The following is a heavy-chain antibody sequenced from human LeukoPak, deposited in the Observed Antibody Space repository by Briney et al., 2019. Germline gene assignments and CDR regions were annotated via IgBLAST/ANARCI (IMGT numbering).Heavy chain of an antibody. CDR3: ARLRRNSDRSDFFYYYDH. J-gene: IGHJ4*02. V-gene: IGHV3-21*01. D-gene: IGHD3-22*01. Sequence: KRGGSLRLSCAASGFTFSDYSMNWVRQAPGKGLEWVASVNTVSSYIYYADSMRGRFTISRDNAKNSLFLQMNSLRAEDTAVYYCARLRRNSDRSDFFYYYDHWGQGTLVTVSS. CDR2: VNTVSSYI. CDR1: GFTFSDYS.